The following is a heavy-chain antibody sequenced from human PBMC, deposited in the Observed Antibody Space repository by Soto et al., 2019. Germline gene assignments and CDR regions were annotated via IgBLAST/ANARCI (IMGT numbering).Heavy chain of an antibody. Sequence: KSSETLSLTCAVYGGSFSGYSWSWIRQPPGKGLEWIGEINHSGSTNYNPSPKSRGTISVYTSKNQFSLKLSSVTAADTAGYYCATRRDGYNFVYWGQGTLVTVSS. CDR3: ATRRDGYNFVY. CDR2: INHSGST. D-gene: IGHD5-12*01. CDR1: GGSFSGYS. J-gene: IGHJ4*02. V-gene: IGHV4-34*01.